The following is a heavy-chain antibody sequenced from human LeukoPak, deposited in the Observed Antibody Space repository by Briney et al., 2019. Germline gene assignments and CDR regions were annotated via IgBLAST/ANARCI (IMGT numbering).Heavy chain of an antibody. J-gene: IGHJ4*02. CDR2: INPSGGST. Sequence: GASVKVSCKASGYTFTSYYMHWVRQAPGQGLEWMGIINPSGGSTSYAQKFQGRVTMTRDTSTSTVYTELSSLRSEDTAVYYCAREPYYYDSSGYYYDGNYFDYWGQGTLVTVSS. CDR1: GYTFTSYY. CDR3: AREPYYYDSSGYYYDGNYFDY. D-gene: IGHD3-22*01. V-gene: IGHV1-46*01.